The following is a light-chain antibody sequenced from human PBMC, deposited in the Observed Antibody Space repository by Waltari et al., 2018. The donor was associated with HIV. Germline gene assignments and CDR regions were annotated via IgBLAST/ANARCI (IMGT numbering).Light chain of an antibody. CDR1: HGISNA. CDR3: QQYNSYPLT. J-gene: IGKJ1*01. V-gene: IGKV1-16*02. CDR2: AAS. Sequence: DIQMTQSPSSLSASVGDRVTITCRACHGISNALAWFKQKPGNATKSLIYAASGLQSGVPSKFSGSGSGTDFTLTISSLQPEEFATYYCQQYNSYPLTFGQGTKVEIK.